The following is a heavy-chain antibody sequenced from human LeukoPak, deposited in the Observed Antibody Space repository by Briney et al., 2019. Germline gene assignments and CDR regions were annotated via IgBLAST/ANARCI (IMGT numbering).Heavy chain of an antibody. CDR2: IYYSGST. Sequence: SQTLSLTCTVSGGSISSGGYYWSWIRQHPGKGLEWIGYIYYSGSTYYNASLKSRVTISVDTSKNQFSLKLSSVTAADTAVYYCARSATFIAAADNWFDPWGQGTLVTVSS. CDR3: ARSATFIAAADNWFDP. CDR1: GGSISSGGYY. J-gene: IGHJ5*02. V-gene: IGHV4-31*03. D-gene: IGHD6-13*01.